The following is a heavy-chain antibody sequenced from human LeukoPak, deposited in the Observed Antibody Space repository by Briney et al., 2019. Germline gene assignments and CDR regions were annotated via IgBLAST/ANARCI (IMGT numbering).Heavy chain of an antibody. J-gene: IGHJ5*02. CDR3: ARTTTGMARVDWFDP. CDR1: GGSISSGSYY. D-gene: IGHD5-24*01. Sequence: SETLSLTCTVSGGSISSGSYYWSWIRQPAGKGLEWIGRIYTSGSTNYNPSLKSRVTISVDTSKNQFSLKLSSVTAADTAVYYCARTTTGMARVDWFDPWGQGTLVTVSS. V-gene: IGHV4-61*02. CDR2: IYTSGST.